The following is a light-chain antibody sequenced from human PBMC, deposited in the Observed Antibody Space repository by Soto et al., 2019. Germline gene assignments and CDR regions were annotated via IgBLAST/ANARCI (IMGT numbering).Light chain of an antibody. CDR1: QSVSSY. J-gene: IGKJ5*01. Sequence: EIVLRQSPATLSSYAGGRATLSCRAGQSVSSYLASYQQKPGQSPRLLIYDASNRATGIPASFRVSGSGTDFTLTISSLEPEDFAVYYWQQRSNWPPRITVGQGTRLEIK. CDR3: QQRSNWPPRIT. CDR2: DAS. V-gene: IGKV3-11*01.